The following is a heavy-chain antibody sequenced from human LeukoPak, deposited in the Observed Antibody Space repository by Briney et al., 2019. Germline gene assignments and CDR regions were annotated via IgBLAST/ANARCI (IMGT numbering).Heavy chain of an antibody. J-gene: IGHJ6*03. Sequence: SETLSLTCSVSGGAISNYYWSWIRQPAGKGLEWIGRIYTSGNTNYNPSLKSRVTMSVDTSRNQFSLKLSSVTAADTAVYYCARGGGISDPDYYYYYYMDVWGKGTKVTVSS. CDR2: IYTSGNT. V-gene: IGHV4-4*07. CDR3: ARGGGISDPDYYYYYYMDV. CDR1: GGAISNYY. D-gene: IGHD2-21*01.